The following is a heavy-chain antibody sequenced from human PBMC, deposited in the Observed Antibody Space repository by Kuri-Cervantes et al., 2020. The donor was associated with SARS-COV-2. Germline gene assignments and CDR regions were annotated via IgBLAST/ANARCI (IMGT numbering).Heavy chain of an antibody. CDR3: ARKQYYDFWSGHTMSWFDP. J-gene: IGHJ5*02. D-gene: IGHD3-3*01. CDR2: IYWDDDK. Sequence: LRLSCTVSGGSISSSSYYWAWIRQPPGKGLEWLALIYWDDDKRYSPSLKSRLTITKDTSKNQVVLTMTNMDLVDTATYYCARKQYYDFWSGHTMSWFDPWGQGTLVTVSS. V-gene: IGHV2-5*02. CDR1: GGSISSSSYY.